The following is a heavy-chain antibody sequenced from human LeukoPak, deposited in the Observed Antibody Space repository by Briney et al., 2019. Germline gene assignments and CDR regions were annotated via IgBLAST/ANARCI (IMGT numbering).Heavy chain of an antibody. CDR2: INPSGGST. V-gene: IGHV1-46*01. Sequence: ASVKVSCKASGYTFTSYYMHWVRQAPGQGLEWMGIINPSGGSTSYAQKFQGRVTMTRDTSTSTVYMELSSLRSEDTAVYYCARDREYSGSYASQYYFDYWGQGTLVTVSS. CDR3: ARDREYSGSYASQYYFDY. J-gene: IGHJ4*02. CDR1: GYTFTSYY. D-gene: IGHD1-26*01.